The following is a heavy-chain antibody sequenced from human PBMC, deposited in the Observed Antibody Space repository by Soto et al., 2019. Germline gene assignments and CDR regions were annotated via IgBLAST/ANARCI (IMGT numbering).Heavy chain of an antibody. CDR1: GGSISSFY. Sequence: SETLSLTCTVSGGSISSFYGSWIRQPPGKGLEWIGYIYYSGTTNYNPSLKSRITMLVDTSKNQFSLKLNSVTAADTAVYYCARGTMVTTVQYYFDYWGQGTLVTVS. J-gene: IGHJ4*02. V-gene: IGHV4-59*01. CDR2: IYYSGTT. D-gene: IGHD4-17*01. CDR3: ARGTMVTTVQYYFDY.